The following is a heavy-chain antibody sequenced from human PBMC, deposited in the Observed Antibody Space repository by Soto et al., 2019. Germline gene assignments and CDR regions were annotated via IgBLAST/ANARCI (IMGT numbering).Heavy chain of an antibody. Sequence: SVKVSFKASGGTFSSYAISWVRQAPGQGLEWMGGIIPIFGTANYAQKFQGRVTITADKSTSTAYMELSSLRSEDTAVYYCRVSYYYYGMDVWGQGTTVTVSS. CDR2: IIPIFGTA. V-gene: IGHV1-69*06. CDR3: RVSYYYYGMDV. CDR1: GGTFSSYA. J-gene: IGHJ6*02.